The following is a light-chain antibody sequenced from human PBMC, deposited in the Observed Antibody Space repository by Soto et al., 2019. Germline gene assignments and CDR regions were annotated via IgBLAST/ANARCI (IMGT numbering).Light chain of an antibody. CDR1: QSIRGW. J-gene: IGKJ1*01. CDR3: QQYVFYRGT. V-gene: IGKV1-5*01. CDR2: DAS. Sequence: DIQMTQSPSALSASVGDRVTITCRASQSIRGWLAWFQQKPGKAPKLLIYDASSLESGVPSRFSGSGSGTEFTLTITSRQPDDFATYYCQQYVFYRGTFGQGTKVEIK.